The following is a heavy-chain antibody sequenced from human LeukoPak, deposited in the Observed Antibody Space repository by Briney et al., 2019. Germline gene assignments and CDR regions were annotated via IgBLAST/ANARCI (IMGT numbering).Heavy chain of an antibody. J-gene: IGHJ3*02. CDR2: IKSKTDGVTT. CDR1: GFTFSNAW. CDR3: TTDMVDAFDI. V-gene: IGHV3-15*01. D-gene: IGHD3-10*01. Sequence: GGSLRLSCAASGFTFSNAWMSWVRQAPGKGLEWVGRIKSKTDGVTTDYAAPVKGRFTISRDDSKNTLYLQMNSLKTEDTAVYYCTTDMVDAFDIWGQGTMVTVSS.